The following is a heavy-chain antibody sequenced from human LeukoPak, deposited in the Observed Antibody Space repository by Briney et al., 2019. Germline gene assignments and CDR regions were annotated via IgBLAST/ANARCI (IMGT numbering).Heavy chain of an antibody. Sequence: SETRSLTCTISGGSLSSNYWSWIRQPAGKGLEWIGRIHASGTTNYDPSLKRRLTMSVDTSKNQFSLKSKSVTAADTAVYYCARDARQELLAGGFDFWGQGALVTVSS. CDR1: GGSLSSNY. V-gene: IGHV4-4*07. J-gene: IGHJ4*02. CDR3: ARDARQELLAGGFDF. D-gene: IGHD3-10*01. CDR2: IHASGTT.